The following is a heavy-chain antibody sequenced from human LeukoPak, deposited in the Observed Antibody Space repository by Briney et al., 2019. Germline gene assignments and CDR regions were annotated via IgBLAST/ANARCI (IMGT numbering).Heavy chain of an antibody. J-gene: IGHJ4*02. V-gene: IGHV1-69*05. CDR1: GGTFSSYA. CDR3: AREGGYSYGPAFDY. D-gene: IGHD5-18*01. Sequence: SVKVSCKASGGTFSSYAISWVRQAPGQGLEWMGGIIPIFGTAKYAQKFQGRVTITTDESTSTAHMELSSLRSEDTAVYYCAREGGYSYGPAFDYWGQGTLVTVSS. CDR2: IIPIFGTA.